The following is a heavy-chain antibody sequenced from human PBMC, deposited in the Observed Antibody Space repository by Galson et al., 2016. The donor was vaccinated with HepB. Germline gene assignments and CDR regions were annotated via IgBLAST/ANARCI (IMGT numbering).Heavy chain of an antibody. CDR2: IIPIFGTA. D-gene: IGHD6-19*01. CDR1: RGTFSIYA. V-gene: IGHV1-69*06. Sequence: SVKASCKASRGTFSIYAISWVRQAPGQGLEWMGGIIPIFGTANYAQKFQGRVTITADKSTSTAYMELTSLRSEDTAVYYCARGYTSGWYWFDPWGQGTLVTVSS. J-gene: IGHJ5*02. CDR3: ARGYTSGWYWFDP.